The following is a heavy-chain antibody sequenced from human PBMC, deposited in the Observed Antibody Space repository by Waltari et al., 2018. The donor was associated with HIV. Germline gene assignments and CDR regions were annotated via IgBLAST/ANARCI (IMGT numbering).Heavy chain of an antibody. CDR3: AKDLGDYVWGMFTGAHFDS. CDR1: GFPVDPSA. V-gene: IGHV3-23*01. CDR2: ISGSGEIA. J-gene: IGHJ4*02. Sequence: EVQLLESGGHLIQPGGSLRLSGAASGFPVDPSAMNWVRQAPGKRLEWVAAISGSGEIAYSADSVKGRFSISRDNSKNTLFLQMTSLRAEDTAVYHCAKDLGDYVWGMFTGAHFDSWGQGTLVTVSS. D-gene: IGHD3-16*01.